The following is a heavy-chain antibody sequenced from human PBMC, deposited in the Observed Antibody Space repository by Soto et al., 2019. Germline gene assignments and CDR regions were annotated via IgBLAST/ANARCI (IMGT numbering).Heavy chain of an antibody. CDR2: INPTSGGT. V-gene: IGHV1-46*02. J-gene: IGHJ6*02. CDR3: ARGPGASGLEV. Sequence: GNASAYTIKSSYIHWVRQAPGQGPEWMGIINPTSGGTSYAQNLQGRVTMTRDTSTRTVYMELNSLRSDDTAVYYCARGPGASGLEVWGQGTTVTV. CDR1: AYTIKSSY. D-gene: IGHD2-8*02.